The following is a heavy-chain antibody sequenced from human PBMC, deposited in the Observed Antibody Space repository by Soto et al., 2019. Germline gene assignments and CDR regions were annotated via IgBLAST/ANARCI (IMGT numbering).Heavy chain of an antibody. J-gene: IGHJ4*02. D-gene: IGHD3-9*01. CDR3: ARGVGSSPPRY. Sequence: SETLSLTCTISGGSISVYYWSWIRQSPRQGLEWIGYVYDNGRPYYSPSLKSRVTISADTSKNQISLKLTSATAADTAVYYCARGVGSSPPRYWGRGTLVTVSS. CDR2: VYDNGRP. CDR1: GGSISVYY. V-gene: IGHV4-59*01.